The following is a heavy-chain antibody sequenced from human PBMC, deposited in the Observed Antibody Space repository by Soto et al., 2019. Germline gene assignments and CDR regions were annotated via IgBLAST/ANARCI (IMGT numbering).Heavy chain of an antibody. CDR1: GFTFSRYG. CDR3: ARGPSGGRVGNRFES. D-gene: IGHD2-2*01. CDR2: ISSSTSYV. J-gene: IGHJ5*01. Sequence: EVQLVESGGGLVKPGGSLRLSCAASGFTFSRYGMNWLRQAPGKGLEWVASISSSTSYVYYADSVKGRFSTSRDNAKNILYLEMYGLRTEETAVYYCARGPSGGRVGNRFESWGQGTLVTVSS. V-gene: IGHV3-21*02.